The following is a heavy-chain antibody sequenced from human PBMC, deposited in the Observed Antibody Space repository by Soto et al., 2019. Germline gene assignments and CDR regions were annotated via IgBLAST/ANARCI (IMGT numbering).Heavy chain of an antibody. D-gene: IGHD2-2*02. V-gene: IGHV1-69*13. CDR2: IIPIFGTA. J-gene: IGHJ6*02. CDR3: ARASGDIVVVPAAIFHYSYAMDV. Sequence: GASVKVSCKASGGTFSSYAISWVRQAPGQGLEWMGGIIPIFGTANYAQKFQGRVTITADESTSTAYMELSSLRSEGTAVYYCARASGDIVVVPAAIFHYSYAMDVWGQGATVTVYS. CDR1: GGTFSSYA.